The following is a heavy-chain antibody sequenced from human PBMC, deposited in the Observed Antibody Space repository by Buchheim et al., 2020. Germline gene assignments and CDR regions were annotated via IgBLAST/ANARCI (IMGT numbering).Heavy chain of an antibody. J-gene: IGHJ6*02. Sequence: QVQLQQWGAGLLKPSETLSLTCAVYGGSFSGYYWSWIRQPPGKGLEWIGEINHSGSTNYNPSLKSRVTISVDTSKNQFSLKLSSVTAADTAVHYCARNAYYYYYYGMDIWGQGTT. CDR1: GGSFSGYY. CDR3: ARNAYYYYYYGMDI. CDR2: INHSGST. V-gene: IGHV4-34*01.